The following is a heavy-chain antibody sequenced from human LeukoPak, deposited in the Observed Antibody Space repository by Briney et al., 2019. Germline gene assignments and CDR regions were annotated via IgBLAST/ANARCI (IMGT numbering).Heavy chain of an antibody. CDR2: IIPIFGTA. J-gene: IGHJ5*02. CDR3: ASEYYDYVWGSYRYDP. CDR1: GGTFSSYA. V-gene: IGHV1-69*05. D-gene: IGHD3-16*02. Sequence: GASVKVSCKASGGTFSSYAISWLRQAHGQGLEWMGRIIPIFGTANYAQKFQGRVTITTDESTSTAYMELSSLRSEDTAVYYCASEYYDYVWGSYRYDPWGQGTLVTVSS.